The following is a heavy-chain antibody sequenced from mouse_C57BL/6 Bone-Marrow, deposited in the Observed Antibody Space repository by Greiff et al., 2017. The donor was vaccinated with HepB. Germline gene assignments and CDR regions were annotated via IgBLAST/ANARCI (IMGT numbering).Heavy chain of an antibody. CDR2: TFYSGIT. CDR1: GFSINSDCY. J-gene: IGHJ4*01. Sequence: EVQLQESGPSLVRPSQTLSLTCTVTGFSINSDCYWIWIRQFPGNKLEYIGYTFYSGITYYNPSLESRTYITRDTSKNQFSLKLSSATTEDTATYYCARRDSNYGSMDYWGQGTSVTVSS. D-gene: IGHD2-5*01. CDR3: ARRDSNYGSMDY. V-gene: IGHV3-3*01.